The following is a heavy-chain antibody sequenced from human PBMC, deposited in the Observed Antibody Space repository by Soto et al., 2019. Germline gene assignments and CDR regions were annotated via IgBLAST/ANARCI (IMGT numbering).Heavy chain of an antibody. D-gene: IGHD1-7*01. V-gene: IGHV3-48*01. CDR3: ARADFDRALFMTGTPRYYYYYMDV. CDR2: MSSSSSTI. J-gene: IGHJ6*03. Sequence: GGSLRLSCAASGFVFSDFGMNWVRQAPGKGLEWVSYMSSSSSTIYYADSVKGGLTISRDNAKNSLYLQMNSLRAEDTAVYYCARADFDRALFMTGTPRYYYYYMDVWGKGTSVTVSS. CDR1: GFVFSDFG.